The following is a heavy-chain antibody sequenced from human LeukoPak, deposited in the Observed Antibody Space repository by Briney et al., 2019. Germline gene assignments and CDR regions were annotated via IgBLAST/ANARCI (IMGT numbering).Heavy chain of an antibody. J-gene: IGHJ5*02. Sequence: GGSLRLSCAASGFIFSSYAMSWVRLAPGKGLEWISVISGSGGRTDYADSVKGRFTISRDTSKNTLYLQMNSLRAEDTAVYYCAKGSSGWHSDWFDPWGQGTLVTVSS. CDR3: AKGSSGWHSDWFDP. V-gene: IGHV3-23*01. CDR1: GFIFSSYA. D-gene: IGHD6-25*01. CDR2: ISGSGGRT.